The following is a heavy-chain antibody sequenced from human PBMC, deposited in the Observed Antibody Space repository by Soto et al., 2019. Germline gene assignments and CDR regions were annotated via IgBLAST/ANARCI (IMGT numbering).Heavy chain of an antibody. D-gene: IGHD3-16*01. CDR1: GGSISSGDYY. Sequence: KPSETLSLTCTVSGGSISSGDYYWSWIRQPPGKGLEWIGYIYYSGSTYYNPSLKSRVTISVDTPKNQFSLKLSSVTAADTAVYYCARVSFGSRFDYWGQGTLVTVSS. V-gene: IGHV4-30-4*01. CDR3: ARVSFGSRFDY. CDR2: IYYSGST. J-gene: IGHJ4*02.